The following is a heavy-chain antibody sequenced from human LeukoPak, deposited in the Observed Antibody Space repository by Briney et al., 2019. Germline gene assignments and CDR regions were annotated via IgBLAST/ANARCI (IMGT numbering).Heavy chain of an antibody. D-gene: IGHD2-15*01. J-gene: IGHJ1*01. V-gene: IGHV3-43D*04. CDR3: AKDISQRCSGGSCYSDVVFQH. CDR1: GFTFDDYA. CDR2: ISWDGGST. Sequence: PGGSLRLSCAASGFTFDDYAMHWVRQAPGKGLEWVSHISWDGGSTYYADSVKGRFTISRDNSKNSLYLQMNSLRAEDTALYYCAKDISQRCSGGSCYSDVVFQHWGQGTLVTVSS.